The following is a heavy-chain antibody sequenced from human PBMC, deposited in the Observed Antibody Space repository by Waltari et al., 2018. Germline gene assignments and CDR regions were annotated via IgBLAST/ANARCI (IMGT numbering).Heavy chain of an antibody. J-gene: IGHJ3*01. CDR2: INPNTGGT. CDR1: QNIFTDSY. V-gene: IGHV1-2*02. D-gene: IGHD3-9*01. Sequence: QVQLVQSGAEMRKPGASVRVSCKPSQNIFTDSYIHWVRQAPGQGLVWMVWINPNTGGTNYAQEFQGRVTMTSDTSIRTVYMDLITLKSDDTAVYYCATQMYDTWTVDLWGQGTLVSVSS. CDR3: ATQMYDTWTVDL.